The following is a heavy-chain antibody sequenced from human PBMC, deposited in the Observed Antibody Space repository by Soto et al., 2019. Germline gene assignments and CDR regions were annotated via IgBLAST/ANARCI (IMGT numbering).Heavy chain of an antibody. D-gene: IGHD4-17*01. CDR2: RWYDGSNK. Sequence: GGSLRLSCAASGFTFSSYGKHWVRQAPGKGLEWVAVRWYDGSNKNYADSDKGRLTISRDNSKNTLYLQMNSLRAYDSAVYYCARDRTVTSYRNNYYYYGMDVWCYGPTFTGSS. CDR3: ARDRTVTSYRNNYYYYGMDV. V-gene: IGHV3-33*01. CDR1: GFTFSSYG. J-gene: IGHJ6*02.